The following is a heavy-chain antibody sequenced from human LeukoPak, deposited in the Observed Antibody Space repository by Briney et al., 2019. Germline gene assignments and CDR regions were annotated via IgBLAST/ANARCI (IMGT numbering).Heavy chain of an antibody. D-gene: IGHD3-16*02. V-gene: IGHV3-30*18. CDR2: ISYDGSNK. CDR1: GFTFSSYA. J-gene: IGHJ4*02. Sequence: EPGGSLRLSCAASGFTFSSYAMSWVRQAPGKGLEWVAVISYDGSNKYYADSVKGRFTISRDNSKNTLYLQMNSLRAEDTAVYYCAKDTKYDYVWGSHRYTLCPVDYWGQGTLVTVSS. CDR3: AKDTKYDYVWGSHRYTLCPVDY.